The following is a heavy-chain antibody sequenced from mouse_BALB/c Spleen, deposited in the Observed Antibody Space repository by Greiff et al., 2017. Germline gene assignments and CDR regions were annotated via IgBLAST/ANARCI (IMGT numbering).Heavy chain of an antibody. D-gene: IGHD2-4*01. CDR1: GYTFTSYT. J-gene: IGHJ1*01. CDR3: ARSYDDDDGGGYWYFDV. CDR2: INPSSGYT. Sequence: QVQLQQSGAELARPGASVKMSCKASGYTFTSYTMHWVKQRPGQGLEWIGYINPSSGYTNYNQKFKDKATLTADKSSSTAYMQLSSLTSEDSAVYYCARSYDDDDGGGYWYFDVWGAGTTVTVSS. V-gene: IGHV1-4*01.